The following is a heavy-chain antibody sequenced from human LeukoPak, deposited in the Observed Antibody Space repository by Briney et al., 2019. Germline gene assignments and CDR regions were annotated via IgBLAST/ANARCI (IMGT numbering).Heavy chain of an antibody. CDR1: GFTFSDYY. CDR3: TSERPRGYTMVRGVPNMDV. J-gene: IGHJ6*02. D-gene: IGHD3-10*01. CDR2: IKSKTDGGTT. Sequence: PGGSLRLSCAASGFTFSDYYMSWIRQAPGKGLEWVGRIKSKTDGGTTDYAAPVKGRFTISRDDSKNTLYLQMNSLKTEDTAVYYCTSERPRGYTMVRGVPNMDVWGQGTTVTVSS. V-gene: IGHV3-15*01.